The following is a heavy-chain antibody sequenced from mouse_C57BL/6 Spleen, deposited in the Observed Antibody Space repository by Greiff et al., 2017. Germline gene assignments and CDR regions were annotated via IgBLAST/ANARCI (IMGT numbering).Heavy chain of an antibody. D-gene: IGHD2-3*01. CDR2: IHPNSGST. CDR1: GYTFTSYW. V-gene: IGHV1-64*01. Sequence: QVQLQQPGAELVKPGASVKLSCKASGYTFTSYWMPWVKQRPGQGLEWIGMIHPNSGSTNYNEKFKSKATLTVDKSSSTAYMQLSSLTSEDSAVYYCARLGSYDGYGGDYWGQGTTLTVSS. J-gene: IGHJ2*01. CDR3: ARLGSYDGYGGDY.